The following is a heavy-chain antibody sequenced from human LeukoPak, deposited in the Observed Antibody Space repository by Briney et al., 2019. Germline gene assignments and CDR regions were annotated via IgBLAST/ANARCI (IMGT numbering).Heavy chain of an antibody. CDR1: GFAFGSEA. CDR3: APEPEVYFDPVGD. D-gene: IGHD3-9*01. J-gene: IGHJ4*02. CDR2: ISPGGGTT. Sequence: GGSLRLSCAVSGFAFGSEAMSWVRQSPARGLEWVASISPGGGTTYYADYVKGRFTIPRDNSKTSLFVQMNSLRAEDTAVYYCAPEPEVYFDPVGDWGQGTLVTVSS. V-gene: IGHV3-23*01.